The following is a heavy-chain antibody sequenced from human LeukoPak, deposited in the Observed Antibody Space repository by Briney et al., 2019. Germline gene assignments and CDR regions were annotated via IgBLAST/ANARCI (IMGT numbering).Heavy chain of an antibody. D-gene: IGHD2-2*01. CDR2: INGDGSTT. CDR1: GFTFSSYG. Sequence: GGSLRLSCAASGFTFSSYGMHWVRQAPGKGLMWVSRINGDGSTTSYVDSVTGRFTISRDNAKNTLYLQMDSLRDEDTAVYHCVRGHAAMDVWGQGTTVTVSS. CDR3: VRGHAAMDV. V-gene: IGHV3-74*01. J-gene: IGHJ6*02.